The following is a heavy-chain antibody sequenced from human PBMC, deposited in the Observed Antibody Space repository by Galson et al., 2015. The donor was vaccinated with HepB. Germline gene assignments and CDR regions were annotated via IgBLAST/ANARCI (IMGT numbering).Heavy chain of an antibody. V-gene: IGHV5-10-1*01. CDR1: GYSFTSYW. D-gene: IGHD7-27*01. CDR3: ARQRTGAGIDS. Sequence: QSGAEVKKPGESLRISCKTSGYSFTSYWISWVRQMPEKGLEWMGRIDPSDSDTNYSPSFQGHVTISADKSINSAYLEWSSLKASDTAMYYCARQRTGAGIDSWGQGTLVTVSS. J-gene: IGHJ4*02. CDR2: IDPSDSDT.